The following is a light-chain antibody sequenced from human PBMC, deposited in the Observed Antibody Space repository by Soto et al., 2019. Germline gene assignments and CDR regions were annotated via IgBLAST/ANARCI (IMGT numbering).Light chain of an antibody. CDR2: GAS. CDR1: QSVGSKY. J-gene: IGKJ1*01. Sequence: EIVLTQSPGTLSLSPGERATLSCRASQSVGSKYLAWYQQKPGQAPRILIFGASGRATGIPDRFSGSGSGTDFTLTISRVEAEDVGVYYCMQATKSPWTFGQGTKVEIK. V-gene: IGKV3-20*01. CDR3: MQATKSPWT.